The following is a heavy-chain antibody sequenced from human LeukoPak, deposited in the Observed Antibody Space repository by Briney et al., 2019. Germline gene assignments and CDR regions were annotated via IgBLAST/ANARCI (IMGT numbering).Heavy chain of an antibody. D-gene: IGHD3-10*01. J-gene: IGHJ4*02. CDR1: GFTFSSYA. CDR3: ARGGAYGSGSYYNMDY. V-gene: IGHV3-64*02. Sequence: GGSLRLSCAASGFTFSSYAMHWVRQAPGKGLKFVAAITTDGGDTYYADSVKGRFTISRDNSKNTLYLQMGSLRAEDMAFYYCARGGAYGSGSYYNMDYWGQGTLVTVSS. CDR2: ITTDGGDT.